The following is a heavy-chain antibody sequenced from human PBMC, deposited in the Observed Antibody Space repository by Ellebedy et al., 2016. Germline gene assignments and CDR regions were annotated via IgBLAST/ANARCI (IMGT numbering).Heavy chain of an antibody. V-gene: IGHV3-7*01. CDR1: GFTFSSYS. CDR3: ARDPDWGALDY. J-gene: IGHJ4*02. CDR2: INEDGSTT. Sequence: GESLKISXAASGFTFSSYSMNWVRQTPEKGLEWVADINEDGSTTYYRDSVKGRFTISKDNAKNSLYLQMNSLRDEDTAVYYCARDPDWGALDYWGQGALVTVS. D-gene: IGHD3-16*01.